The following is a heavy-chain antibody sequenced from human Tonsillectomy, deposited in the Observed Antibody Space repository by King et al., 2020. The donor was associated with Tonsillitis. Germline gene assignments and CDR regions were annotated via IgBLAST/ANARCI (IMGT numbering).Heavy chain of an antibody. CDR3: AKDRGVVGATRGDY. J-gene: IGHJ4*02. Sequence: VQLVESGGGVVQPGGSLRLSCAASGFTFSSYGMHWVRQAPGKGLEWVAFIRYDGSNKYYADSVKGRFTISRDNSKNTLYLQMNSLRAEDTAVYYCAKDRGVVGATRGDYWGQGTLVTVSS. V-gene: IGHV3-30*02. CDR1: GFTFSSYG. CDR2: IRYDGSNK. D-gene: IGHD1-26*01.